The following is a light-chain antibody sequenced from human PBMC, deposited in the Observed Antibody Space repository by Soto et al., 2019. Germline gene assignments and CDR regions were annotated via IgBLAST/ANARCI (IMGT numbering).Light chain of an antibody. CDR3: QRSYSTPLT. CDR1: QNIVRH. J-gene: IGKJ1*01. CDR2: TAS. V-gene: IGKV1-39*01. Sequence: DIQMTQSPSSLSASVGDRVTITCRASQNIVRHLHWYQQKPGKAPDLLIYTASTLQSGVPSRFTGSGSGTDFTLSISSLQPEDFATYYCQRSYSTPLTFGQGTKVDIK.